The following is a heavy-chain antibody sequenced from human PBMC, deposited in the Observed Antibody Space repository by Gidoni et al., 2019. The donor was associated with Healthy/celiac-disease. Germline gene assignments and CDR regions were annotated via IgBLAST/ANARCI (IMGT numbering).Heavy chain of an antibody. Sequence: STYYNPSLKSRVTISVDTSKNQFSLKLSSVTAADTAVYYCARHRYSSSWYGGAPNFDYWGQGTLVTVSS. CDR2: ST. J-gene: IGHJ4*02. D-gene: IGHD6-13*01. CDR3: ARHRYSSSWYGGAPNFDY. V-gene: IGHV4-39*01.